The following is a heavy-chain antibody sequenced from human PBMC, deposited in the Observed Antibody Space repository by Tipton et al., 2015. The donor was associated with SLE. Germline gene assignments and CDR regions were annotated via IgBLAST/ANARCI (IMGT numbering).Heavy chain of an antibody. J-gene: IGHJ4*02. CDR1: GGSISSYY. Sequence: LRLSCTVSGGSISSYYWSWIRQPPGKGLEWIGYIYYSGSTNYNPSLKRRVTISVDTSKNQFSLKLSSVTAADTAVYYCARGYLRSSWTVDYFDYWGQGTLVTVSS. CDR3: ARGYLRSSWTVDYFDY. CDR2: IYYSGST. D-gene: IGHD6-13*01. V-gene: IGHV4-59*01.